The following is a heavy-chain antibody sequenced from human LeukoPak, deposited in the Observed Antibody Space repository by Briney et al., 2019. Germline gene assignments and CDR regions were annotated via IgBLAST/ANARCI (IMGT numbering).Heavy chain of an antibody. CDR3: AKCSELMVPPGPFDY. D-gene: IGHD3-10*02. CDR2: ISYDGSNK. V-gene: IGHV3-30*18. J-gene: IGHJ4*02. CDR1: GFTFSSYG. Sequence: GGSLRLSCAASGFTFSSYGMHWVRPAPGKGLEWVAVISYDGSNKYYADSVKGRFTISRDNSKNTLYLQMNSLRAEDTAVYYCAKCSELMVPPGPFDYWGQGTLVTVSS.